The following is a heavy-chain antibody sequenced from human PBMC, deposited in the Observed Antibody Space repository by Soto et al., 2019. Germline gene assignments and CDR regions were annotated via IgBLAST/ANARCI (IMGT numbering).Heavy chain of an antibody. J-gene: IGHJ6*02. CDR1: GFTFSSYG. Sequence: GGSLRLSCAASGFTFSSYGMHWVRQAPGKGLEWVAVIWYDGSNKYYADSVKGRFTISRDNSKNTLYLQMNSLRAEDTAVYYCARDPRGAAAGSRYYYYYGMDVWGQGTTVTVSS. D-gene: IGHD6-13*01. CDR3: ARDPRGAAAGSRYYYYYGMDV. V-gene: IGHV3-33*01. CDR2: IWYDGSNK.